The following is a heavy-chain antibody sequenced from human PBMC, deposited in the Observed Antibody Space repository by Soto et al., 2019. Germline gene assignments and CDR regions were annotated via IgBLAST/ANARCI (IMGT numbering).Heavy chain of an antibody. CDR1: GFTFRSYW. CDR3: SRGGFHHGFDD. CDR2: IDNDGTGS. Sequence: EVQLAESGGASVQPGGSLRLSCAASGFTFRSYWMHWVRQAPGKGLVWVARIDNDGTGSIYADSVRGRFTISRDNAYNTVYLHMTSLRADDTAVYYCSRGGFHHGFDDWGQGTMVTVSS. V-gene: IGHV3-74*01. J-gene: IGHJ3*01. D-gene: IGHD2-15*01.